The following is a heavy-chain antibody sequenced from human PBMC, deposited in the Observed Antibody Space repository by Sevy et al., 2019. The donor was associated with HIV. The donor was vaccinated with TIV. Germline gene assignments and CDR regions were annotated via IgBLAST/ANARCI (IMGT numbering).Heavy chain of an antibody. CDR3: ARTTITTHFDY. V-gene: IGHV3-48*01. D-gene: IGHD4-4*01. Sequence: GGSLRLSCAASGFTFSNFIMSWVRQAPGKGLEWVSSVRGRTGTIYYADSVVGRFTISRDNVENSLSLQMSSLRVEDTAVYYCARTTITTHFDYWGQGALVTVSS. J-gene: IGHJ4*02. CDR1: GFTFSNFI. CDR2: VRGRTGTI.